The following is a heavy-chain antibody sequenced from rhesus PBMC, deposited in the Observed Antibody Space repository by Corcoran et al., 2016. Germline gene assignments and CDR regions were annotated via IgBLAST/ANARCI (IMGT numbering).Heavy chain of an antibody. CDR1: GGSISSGYA. CDR2: IYGSSGNT. Sequence: QVQLQESGPGLVKPSETLSLTCAVSGGSISSGYAWSWIRQPPGKGLEWTGYIYGSSGNTYYNPSLKRRVTISKDTSRNQFSLKLSSVTAADTSVYYCSRRGGGSYYFDYWGQGVLVTVSS. D-gene: IGHD3-16*01. CDR3: SRRGGGSYYFDY. V-gene: IGHV4S7*01. J-gene: IGHJ4*01.